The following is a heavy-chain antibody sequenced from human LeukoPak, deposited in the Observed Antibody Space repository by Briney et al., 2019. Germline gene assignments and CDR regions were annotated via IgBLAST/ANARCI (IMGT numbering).Heavy chain of an antibody. CDR3: ASVAYYDFWSGDFDY. CDR1: GYSFTSYW. J-gene: IGHJ4*02. CDR2: IYPGDCDT. D-gene: IGHD3-3*01. V-gene: IGHV5-51*01. Sequence: GESLKISCKGSGYSFTSYWIGWVRQRPGKGLEWMGIIYPGDCDTRYSPSFQGQVTISADKSISTAYLQWSSLKASDTAMYYCASVAYYDFWSGDFDYWGQGTLVTVSS.